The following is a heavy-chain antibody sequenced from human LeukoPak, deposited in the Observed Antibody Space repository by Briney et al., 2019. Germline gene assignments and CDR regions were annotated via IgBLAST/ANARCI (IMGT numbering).Heavy chain of an antibody. CDR2: IYYSGST. Sequence: SETLSLTCTVSGGSISSRSYYWGWIRQPPGKGLEWIGSIYYSGSTYYNPSLKSRVTISVDTSKNQFSLKLSSVTAADTAVYYCARHQFLSWFGELSTFDYWGQGTLVTVSS. V-gene: IGHV4-39*01. CDR1: GGSISSRSYY. CDR3: ARHQFLSWFGELSTFDY. D-gene: IGHD3-10*01. J-gene: IGHJ4*02.